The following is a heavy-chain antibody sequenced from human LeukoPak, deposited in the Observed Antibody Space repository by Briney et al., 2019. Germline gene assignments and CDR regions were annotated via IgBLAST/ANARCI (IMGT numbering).Heavy chain of an antibody. D-gene: IGHD3-10*01. CDR3: AKKYSYGSGAGDALDI. J-gene: IGHJ3*02. CDR1: GFTFSSFG. Sequence: GRSLRLSCAASGFTFSSFGMHWVRQAPGKGLEWVAVISYDGSLKHYLDSVKGRFTISRDNSKNTLYLQMDSLRVGDTAVYHCAKKYSYGSGAGDALDIWGHGALVTVSS. CDR2: ISYDGSLK. V-gene: IGHV3-30*18.